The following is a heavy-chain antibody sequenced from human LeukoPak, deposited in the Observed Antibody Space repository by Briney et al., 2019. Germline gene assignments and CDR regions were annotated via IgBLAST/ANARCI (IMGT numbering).Heavy chain of an antibody. Sequence: PGASLRLSCVASGFTFSNYAMSWVRQAPGKGLEWVSAILGSGGSTYYADSVKGRFTVSRDNSKSTLYLQMNGLRAEDTALYYCAKWGDYDVLTGYYVPDYWGQGTLVTVSS. CDR2: ILGSGGST. CDR1: GFTFSNYA. J-gene: IGHJ4*02. CDR3: AKWGDYDVLTGYYVPDY. D-gene: IGHD3-9*01. V-gene: IGHV3-23*01.